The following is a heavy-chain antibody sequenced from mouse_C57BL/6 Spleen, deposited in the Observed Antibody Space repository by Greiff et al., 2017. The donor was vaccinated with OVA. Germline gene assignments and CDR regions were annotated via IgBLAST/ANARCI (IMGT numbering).Heavy chain of an antibody. CDR1: GYTFTDYY. CDR2: INPNNGGT. Sequence: EVQLQQSGPELVKPGASVKISCKASGYTFTDYYMNWVKQSHGKSLEWIGDINPNNGGTSYNQKFKGKATLTVDKSSSTAYMELRSLTSEDSAVYYCAREGLKGGYAMDYWGQGTSVTVSS. J-gene: IGHJ4*01. V-gene: IGHV1-26*01. D-gene: IGHD2-2*01. CDR3: AREGLKGGYAMDY.